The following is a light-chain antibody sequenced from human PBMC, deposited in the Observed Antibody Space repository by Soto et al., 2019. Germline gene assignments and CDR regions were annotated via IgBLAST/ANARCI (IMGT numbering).Light chain of an antibody. V-gene: IGLV2-14*03. J-gene: IGLJ1*01. CDR1: SSDVGGYNY. CDR3: SSYTSSTFFV. Sequence: QSVLTQPASVSGSPGQSIAISCTGTSSDVGGYNYVSWYQQHPGKAPKLMIYDVTSRPSGVSDRFSGSKSGTTASLTISGLQAEEEADYYSSSYTSSTFFVFGPGTKLPVL. CDR2: DVT.